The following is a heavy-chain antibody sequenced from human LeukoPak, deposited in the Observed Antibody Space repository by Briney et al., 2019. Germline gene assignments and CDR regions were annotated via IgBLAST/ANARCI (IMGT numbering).Heavy chain of an antibody. CDR1: GFTFSSYG. CDR2: IRYDGSNK. D-gene: IGHD6-6*01. J-gene: IGHJ4*02. V-gene: IGHV3-30*02. Sequence: SGGSLRLSCAASGFTFSSYGMHWVRQAPGKGLEWVAFIRYDGSNKYYADSMKGRFTISRDNSKNTLYVQMNSLRAEDTAVYYCAKASYSSSSLGLLDYWGQGTLVTVSS. CDR3: AKASYSSSSLGLLDY.